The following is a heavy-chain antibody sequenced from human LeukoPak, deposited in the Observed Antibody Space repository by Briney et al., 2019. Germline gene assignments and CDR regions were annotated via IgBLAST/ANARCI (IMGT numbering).Heavy chain of an antibody. J-gene: IGHJ3*02. D-gene: IGHD2-21*02. CDR2: IKQDGSEK. V-gene: IGHV3-7*01. Sequence: GGSLRLSCAASGFTFSSYTMNWVRQAPGKGLEWVANIKQDGSEKYYVDSVKGRFTISRGNAKNSLYLQMNSLRAEDTAVYYCARDPRPLAYCGGDCLGAFDIWGQGTMVTVSS. CDR1: GFTFSSYT. CDR3: ARDPRPLAYCGGDCLGAFDI.